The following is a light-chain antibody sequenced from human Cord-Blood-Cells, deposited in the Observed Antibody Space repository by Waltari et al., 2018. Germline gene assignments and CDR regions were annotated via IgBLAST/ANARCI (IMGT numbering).Light chain of an antibody. CDR2: WAS. V-gene: IGKV4-1*01. Sequence: DIVMTQSPDSLAVSLGERATINCKSSQSVLYSTNNKNYLDWYQQKPVQPPKLLIYWASTRESGVPDRFSGSGSGTDFTLTISSLQAEDVAVYYCQQDYSTPYTFGQGTKLEIK. CDR1: QSVLYSTNNKNY. CDR3: QQDYSTPYT. J-gene: IGKJ2*01.